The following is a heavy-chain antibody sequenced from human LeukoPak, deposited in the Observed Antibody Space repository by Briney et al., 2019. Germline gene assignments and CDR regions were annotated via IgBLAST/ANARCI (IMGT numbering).Heavy chain of an antibody. D-gene: IGHD3-22*01. CDR1: GFTFSSYA. CDR2: ISGSGVAT. V-gene: IGHV3-23*01. CDR3: GSRSYSDTSGYYR. J-gene: IGHJ5*02. Sequence: GGSLRLSCAASGFTFSSYAMSWVRQAPGKGLEWVSAISGSGVATYYADSVKGRFTISRDNSKNTLYLQMNSLRAGDTAVYYCGSRSYSDTSGYYRWGQGTLVTVSS.